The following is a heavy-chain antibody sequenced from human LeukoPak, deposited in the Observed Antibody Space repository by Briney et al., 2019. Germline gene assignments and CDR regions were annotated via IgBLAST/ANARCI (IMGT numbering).Heavy chain of an antibody. Sequence: SETLSLTCTVSGGSISSGGYYWSWIRQHPGKGLEWIGYIYYSGSTYYNPSLKSRVTISVDTSKNQFSLKLSSVTAADTAVYYCARAFVVGATGFDYWGQGTLVTVSS. D-gene: IGHD1-26*01. J-gene: IGHJ4*02. CDR1: GGSISSGGYY. CDR3: ARAFVVGATGFDY. CDR2: IYYSGST. V-gene: IGHV4-31*03.